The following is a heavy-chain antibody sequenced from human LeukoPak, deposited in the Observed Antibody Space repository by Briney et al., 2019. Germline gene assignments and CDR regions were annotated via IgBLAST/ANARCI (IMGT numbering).Heavy chain of an antibody. J-gene: IGHJ4*02. CDR3: AKAIMVRGVIITLSYFDY. CDR2: ISWNSGNI. D-gene: IGHD3-10*01. Sequence: GGSERLSCAASGLTFDDYAMQWVQQTQGKGLEWVSGISWNSGNIGYADSVKGRFTISRDNAKNSLYLQMNSLRAEDTALYYCAKAIMVRGVIITLSYFDYWRQGTLVTVSS. CDR1: GLTFDDYA. V-gene: IGHV3-9*01.